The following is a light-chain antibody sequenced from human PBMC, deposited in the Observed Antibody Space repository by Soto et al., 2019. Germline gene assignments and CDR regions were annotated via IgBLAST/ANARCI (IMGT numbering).Light chain of an antibody. J-gene: IGKJ4*01. Sequence: EIVMTQSPLSLSVTPGESASISCRSSQSLLHRRGYNCLDWYLQKPGQSPQLLIHLGSNRASGVPDRFSGSGSGTDFTLKISRVEAEDVGVYYCMQALQTPVTFGGGTKVEIK. CDR3: MQALQTPVT. CDR1: QSLLHRRGYNC. V-gene: IGKV2-28*01. CDR2: LGS.